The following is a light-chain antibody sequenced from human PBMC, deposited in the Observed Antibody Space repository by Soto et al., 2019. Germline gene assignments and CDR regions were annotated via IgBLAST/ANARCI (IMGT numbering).Light chain of an antibody. CDR2: WAS. V-gene: IGKV4-1*01. Sequence: DIVMTQSPDSLAVSLGERATINCKSSQSVLYSSNNKNYLAWYQQKPGQPPKLLIYWASTRESGVPDRFSGSGSGTDFTLTISSLQAEDVAVYYCQQYNNWPSEGYTFGQGTKLEIK. CDR1: QSVLYSSNNKNY. CDR3: QQYNNWPSEGYT. J-gene: IGKJ2*01.